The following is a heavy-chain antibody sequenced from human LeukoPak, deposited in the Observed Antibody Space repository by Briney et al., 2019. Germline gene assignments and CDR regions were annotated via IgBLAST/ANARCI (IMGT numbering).Heavy chain of an antibody. V-gene: IGHV3-15*01. J-gene: IGHJ2*01. D-gene: IGHD2-21*02. CDR3: TTDDFWYFDL. CDR1: GFSFNSAW. Sequence: PGGSLRLSCAASGFSFNSAWMGWVRQAPGKGPEWVGRIKSKIESGTTDYAAPVKGRFTISRDDSKNTLYMQMNSLKTEDTAVYYCTTDDFWYFDLWGRGTLVTVSS. CDR2: IKSKIESGTT.